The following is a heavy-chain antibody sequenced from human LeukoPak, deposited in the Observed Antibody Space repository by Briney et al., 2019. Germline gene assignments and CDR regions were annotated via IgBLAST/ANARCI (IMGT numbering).Heavy chain of an antibody. CDR3: ATGRGVCCGGSSYREYYDIDD. J-gene: IGHJ6*02. CDR1: GLTFSSYE. V-gene: IGHV3-48*03. D-gene: IGHD2-15*01. CDR2: ISSSGSTI. Sequence: PGGSLRLSCAASGLTFSSYEMNAGRQAPGKGLEWVSYISSSGSTIYYADSVKGRFTISRDNAKNSLYLQMNSLRAEVTAGYYCATGRGVCCGGSSYREYYDIDDWGQGTTVTVSS.